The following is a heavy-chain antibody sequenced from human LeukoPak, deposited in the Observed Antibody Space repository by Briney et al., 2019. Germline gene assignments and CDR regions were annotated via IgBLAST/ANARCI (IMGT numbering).Heavy chain of an antibody. CDR3: AGDLSNHLDY. CDR1: GDSVSSNSAA. Sequence: SQTLSLTCAISGDSVSSNSAAWNWIRQSPSRGLEWLGRTFYRSKWYNDYAVSVKSRISINPDTVKNQFSLLLNSVTPEDTAVYYCAGDLSNHLDYWGQGTLVPVSS. J-gene: IGHJ4*02. D-gene: IGHD2/OR15-2a*01. V-gene: IGHV6-1*01. CDR2: TFYRSKWYN.